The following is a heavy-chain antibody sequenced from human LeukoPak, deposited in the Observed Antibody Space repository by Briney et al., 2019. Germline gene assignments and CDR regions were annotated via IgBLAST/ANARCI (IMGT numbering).Heavy chain of an antibody. D-gene: IGHD3-22*01. Sequence: ASVKVSCTASGYTFTGYYMHWVRQAPGQGLEWMGWINPNSGGTNYAQKFQGRVTMTRDTSISTAYMELSRLRSDDTAVYYCARTMDSSGHYRWGIAYWGQGTLVTVSS. CDR1: GYTFTGYY. J-gene: IGHJ4*02. CDR3: ARTMDSSGHYRWGIAY. CDR2: INPNSGGT. V-gene: IGHV1-2*02.